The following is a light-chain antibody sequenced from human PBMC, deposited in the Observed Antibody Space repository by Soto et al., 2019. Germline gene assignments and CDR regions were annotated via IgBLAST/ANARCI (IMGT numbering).Light chain of an antibody. V-gene: IGKV3-20*01. CDR1: QSVSSSY. CDR2: GVS. Sequence: ENVLTQSPGTLSLSPGERATLSCRASQSVSSSYLAWYQQKPGQAPRLLIYGVSSRATGIPDRFSGSGSGTDFTLTISRLEPEDFAVYYCQQYGSSLYTFGQGTKLEIK. J-gene: IGKJ2*01. CDR3: QQYGSSLYT.